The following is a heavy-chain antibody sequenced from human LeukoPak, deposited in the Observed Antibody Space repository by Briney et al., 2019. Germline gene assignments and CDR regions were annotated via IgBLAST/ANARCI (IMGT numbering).Heavy chain of an antibody. Sequence: ASVKVSCKASGYTFTSYAMHWVRQAPGQRLEWMGRINPNSGGTNYAQKFQGRVTMTRDTSISTAYMELSRLRSDDTAVYYCARVYSSSSLAFDYWGQGTLVTVSS. D-gene: IGHD6-6*01. CDR3: ARVYSSSSLAFDY. V-gene: IGHV1-2*06. J-gene: IGHJ4*02. CDR2: INPNSGGT. CDR1: GYTFTSYA.